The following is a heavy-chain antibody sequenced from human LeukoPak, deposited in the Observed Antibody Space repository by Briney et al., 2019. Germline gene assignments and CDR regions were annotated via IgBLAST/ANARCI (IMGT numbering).Heavy chain of an antibody. Sequence: MTSETLSLTCTVSGGSISSYYWSWIRQPPGKGLEWIGYIYYSGSTNYNPSLKSRVTISVDTSKNQFSLKLSSVTAADTAVYYCARDRVAGYFDYWGQGTLVTVSS. CDR3: ARDRVAGYFDY. J-gene: IGHJ4*02. CDR2: IYYSGST. V-gene: IGHV4-59*01. CDR1: GGSISSYY. D-gene: IGHD6-19*01.